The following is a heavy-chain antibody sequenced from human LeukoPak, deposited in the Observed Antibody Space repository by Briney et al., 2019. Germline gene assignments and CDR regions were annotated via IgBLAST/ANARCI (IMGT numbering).Heavy chain of an antibody. CDR2: IYYSGST. CDR3: ARGVDYDFWSGHTMYYFDY. J-gene: IGHJ4*02. Sequence: SETLSLTCTVSGGSISSSSYYWGWIRQPPGKGLEWIGYIYYSGSTNYNPSLKSRVTISVDTSKNQFSLKLSSVTAADTAVYYCARGVDYDFWSGHTMYYFDYWGQGTLVTVSS. CDR1: GGSISSSSYY. V-gene: IGHV4-61*05. D-gene: IGHD3-3*01.